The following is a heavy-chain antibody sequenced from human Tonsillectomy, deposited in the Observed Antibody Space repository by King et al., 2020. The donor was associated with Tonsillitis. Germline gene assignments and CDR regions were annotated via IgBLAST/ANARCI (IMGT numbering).Heavy chain of an antibody. Sequence: LQLQESGPGLVKPSETLSLTCTVSRDSISISSYYWGWIRKPPGKGLEWIGNIYFTGNTYYNQSLKSRVTISVDTSENQFSLKVRSVTAADTAVYYCARHAVAGSADWVDHWGQGTLVTVSS. CDR1: RDSISISSYY. D-gene: IGHD6-19*01. CDR3: ARHAVAGSADWVDH. V-gene: IGHV4-39*07. CDR2: IYFTGNT. J-gene: IGHJ5*02.